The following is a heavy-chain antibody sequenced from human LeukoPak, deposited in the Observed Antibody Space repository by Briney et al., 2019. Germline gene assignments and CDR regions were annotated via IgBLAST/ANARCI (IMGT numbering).Heavy chain of an antibody. CDR2: IYDNGNT. CDR1: GDSRSGYY. D-gene: IGHD2-2*01. J-gene: IGHJ4*02. Sequence: SETLSLTCTVSGDSRSGYYWSWIRQPPGKGLEWVGYIYDNGNTNYNRSLKGRLTLSIDTSKNQLSLRLTSVTAADTAVYFCAIGSTRPSSPGRVFDSWGQGTLVTVSS. V-gene: IGHV4-59*01. CDR3: AIGSTRPSSPGRVFDS.